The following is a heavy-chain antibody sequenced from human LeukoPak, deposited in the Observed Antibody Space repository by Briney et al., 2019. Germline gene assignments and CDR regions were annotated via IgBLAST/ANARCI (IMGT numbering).Heavy chain of an antibody. CDR1: GFTFSSYS. CDR3: ARDREVYCSGGSCQNFDY. CDR2: ISSSSYI. Sequence: GGSLRLSCAASGFTFSSYSMNWVRQAPGKGLEWVSSISSSSYIYYADSVKGRFTISRDNAKNSLYLQMNSLRAEDTAVYYCARDREVYCSGGSCQNFDYWGQGTLVTVSS. V-gene: IGHV3-21*01. D-gene: IGHD2-15*01. J-gene: IGHJ4*02.